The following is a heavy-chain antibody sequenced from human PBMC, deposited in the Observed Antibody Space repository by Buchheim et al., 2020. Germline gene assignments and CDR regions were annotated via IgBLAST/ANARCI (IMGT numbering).Heavy chain of an antibody. CDR1: GYTFTGYY. V-gene: IGHV1-2*04. Sequence: QVQLVQSGAEVKKPGASVKVSCKASGYTFTGYYMHWVRQAPGQGLEWMGWINPNSGGTNYAQKFQGWVTMTRDTSISTAYMELSRLRSDDTAVYYCAREVAAPPSAFEYYYYYGMDVWGQGTT. CDR3: AREVAAPPSAFEYYYYYGMDV. J-gene: IGHJ6*02. CDR2: INPNSGGT. D-gene: IGHD2-15*01.